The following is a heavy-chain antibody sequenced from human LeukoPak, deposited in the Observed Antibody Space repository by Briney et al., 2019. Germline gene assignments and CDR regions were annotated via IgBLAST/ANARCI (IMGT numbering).Heavy chain of an antibody. CDR3: AKVLGPQYDFWHLANDAFDI. CDR1: GFTFSSYW. D-gene: IGHD3-3*01. CDR2: IKQDGSEK. J-gene: IGHJ3*02. Sequence: PGGSLRLSCAASGFTFSSYWMSWVRQAPGKGLEWVANIKQDGSEKYYVDSVKGRFTISRDNAKNSLYLQMNSLRAEDTAVYYCAKVLGPQYDFWHLANDAFDIWGQGTMVTVSS. V-gene: IGHV3-7*03.